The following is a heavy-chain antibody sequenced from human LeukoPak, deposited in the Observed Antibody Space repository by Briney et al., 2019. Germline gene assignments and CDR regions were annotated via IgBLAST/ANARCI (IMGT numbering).Heavy chain of an antibody. Sequence: PSETLSLTCAVSGYSISGGYYWGWIRQPPGKGLEWIGGIYHSGSTYYNPSLKSRVTISVDTSKNQFSLKLSSVTAADTAVYYCAREATVTTRLNWFDPWGQGTLVTVSS. CDR3: AREATVTTRLNWFDP. CDR2: IYHSGST. CDR1: GYSISGGYY. V-gene: IGHV4-38-2*02. D-gene: IGHD4-17*01. J-gene: IGHJ5*02.